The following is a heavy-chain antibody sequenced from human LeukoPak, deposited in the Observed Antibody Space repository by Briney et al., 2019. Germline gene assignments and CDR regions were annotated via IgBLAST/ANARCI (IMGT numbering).Heavy chain of an antibody. CDR2: IYYSGST. CDR3: ARARSSGTYNWFDP. CDR1: GGSISSSSYY. D-gene: IGHD3-10*01. J-gene: IGHJ5*02. Sequence: PSETLSLTCTVSGGSISSSSYYWGWIRQPPGKGLEWIGSIYYSGSTYYNPSLKSRVTISVDTSKNQFSLKLSSVTAADTAVYYCARARSSGTYNWFDPWGQGTLVTVSS. V-gene: IGHV4-39*07.